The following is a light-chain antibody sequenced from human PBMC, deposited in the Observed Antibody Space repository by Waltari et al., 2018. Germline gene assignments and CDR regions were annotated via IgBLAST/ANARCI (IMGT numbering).Light chain of an antibody. J-gene: IGKJ5*01. CDR3: QQYNTWPPIT. CDR2: EAS. Sequence: EIVMTQSPANLSVSPGERATLPCRASQSVSSNLAWYQQKPGQTPRLLIYEASTRPTGIPARFSGSGSGTEFTLSISSLQSEDFAVYYCQQYNTWPPITFGQGTRLEIK. CDR1: QSVSSN. V-gene: IGKV3-15*01.